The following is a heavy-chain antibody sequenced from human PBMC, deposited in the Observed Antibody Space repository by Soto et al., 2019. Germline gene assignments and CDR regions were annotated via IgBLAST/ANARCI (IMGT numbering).Heavy chain of an antibody. CDR1: GGSISSYY. CDR3: AIRWGAAFDY. Sequence: QVQLQESGPGLVKPSETLSLTCTVSGGSISSYYWSWIRQPPGKGLEWIGYIYYSGSTNYNPSLKSRVTLSVDTAKNQFSLKLSSVAAADTAVYYCAIRWGAAFDYWGQGTLVTVSS. J-gene: IGHJ4*02. D-gene: IGHD1-26*01. CDR2: IYYSGST. V-gene: IGHV4-59*08.